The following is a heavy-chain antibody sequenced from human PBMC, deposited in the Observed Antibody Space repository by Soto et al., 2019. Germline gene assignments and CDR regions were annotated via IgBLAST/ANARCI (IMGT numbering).Heavy chain of an antibody. J-gene: IGHJ4*02. CDR1: GFTFSSYA. CDR3: ARDPLFYGSGSYYLRYYFDY. Sequence: GGSLRLSCAASGFTFSSYAMHWVRQAPGKGLEWVAVISYDGSNKYYADSVKGRFTISRDNSKNTLYLQMNSLRAEDTAVYYCARDPLFYGSGSYYLRYYFDYWGQGTLVTVSS. V-gene: IGHV3-30-3*01. CDR2: ISYDGSNK. D-gene: IGHD3-10*01.